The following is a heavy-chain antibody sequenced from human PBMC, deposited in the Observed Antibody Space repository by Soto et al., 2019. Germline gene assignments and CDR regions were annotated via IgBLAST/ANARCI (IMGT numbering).Heavy chain of an antibody. CDR1: GRSISEINSY. CDR3: ARPEGGYGSGYSWFDP. V-gene: IGHV4-39*01. D-gene: IGHD5-12*01. CDR2: IHHTGST. J-gene: IGHJ5*02. Sequence: SETLSLTCSVAGRSISEINSYWGWIRQTPGEGLEWIGTIHHTGSTYYNPSLKSRVIISLDTSKNQFSLKLSSVTAADTALYYCARPEGGYGSGYSWFDPWGQGTRVTVSS.